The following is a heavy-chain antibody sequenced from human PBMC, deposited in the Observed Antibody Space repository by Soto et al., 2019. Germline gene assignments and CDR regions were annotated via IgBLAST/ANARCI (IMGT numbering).Heavy chain of an antibody. V-gene: IGHV4-59*01. CDR3: ARGLRRQLLNWFDP. CDR2: IYYIGST. D-gene: IGHD2-2*01. CDR1: GGSISSYY. J-gene: IGHJ5*02. Sequence: SETLSLTCTVSGGSISSYYWSWIRQPPGKGLEWIGYIYYIGSTYYNPSLKSRVTISVDTSKNQFSLKLSSVTAADTAVYYCARGLRRQLLNWFDPWGQGTLVTVSS.